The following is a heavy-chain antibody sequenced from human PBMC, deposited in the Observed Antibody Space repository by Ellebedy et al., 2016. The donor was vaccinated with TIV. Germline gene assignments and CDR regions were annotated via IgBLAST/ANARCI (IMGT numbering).Heavy chain of an antibody. V-gene: IGHV3-23*01. Sequence: PGGSLRLSCAASGFAFANYAMSWVRQAPGKGPEWVSTISTRGDTFYAVSMKDHFTVSRDNSKNTLYLQVNALRAEDTAVYFCAKGFVGNNDYHYYFDYWGQGTLVTASS. CDR2: ISTRGDT. CDR3: AKGFVGNNDYHYYFDY. J-gene: IGHJ4*02. D-gene: IGHD4/OR15-4a*01. CDR1: GFAFANYA.